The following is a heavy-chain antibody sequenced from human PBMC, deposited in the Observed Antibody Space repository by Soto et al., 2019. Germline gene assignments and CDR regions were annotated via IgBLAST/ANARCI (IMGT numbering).Heavy chain of an antibody. J-gene: IGHJ6*02. CDR1: GVSFSGYY. Sequence: SETLYLTCAVYGVSFSGYYWSWIRQPPGKGLEWIGEINHSGSTNYNPSLKSRVTISVDTSKNQFSLKLSSVTAADTAVYYCARGRVTMFGVVIMDYYYGMDVWGQGTAVT. D-gene: IGHD3-3*01. CDR2: INHSGST. V-gene: IGHV4-34*01. CDR3: ARGRVTMFGVVIMDYYYGMDV.